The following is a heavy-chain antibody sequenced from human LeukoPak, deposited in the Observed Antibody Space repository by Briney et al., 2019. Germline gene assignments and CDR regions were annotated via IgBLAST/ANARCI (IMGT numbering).Heavy chain of an antibody. V-gene: IGHV4-30-2*01. D-gene: IGHD2-2*01. CDR2: IYHSGST. J-gene: IGHJ6*02. CDR1: GGSISSGGYS. CDR3: ARGGWYVVSSSTRQHGMDV. Sequence: SQTLSLTCAVSGGSISSGGYSWSWIRQPPGKGLEWIGYIYHSGSTYYNPSLKSRVTIPVDRSKNQFSLKLSSVTAADTAVYYCARGGWYVVSSSTRQHGMDVWGQGTTVTVSS.